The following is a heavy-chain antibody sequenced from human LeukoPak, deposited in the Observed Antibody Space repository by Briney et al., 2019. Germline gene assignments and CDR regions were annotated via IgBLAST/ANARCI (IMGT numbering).Heavy chain of an antibody. J-gene: IGHJ4*02. CDR1: GGSISTINYY. CDR3: ARRAIAAHFDY. CDR2: IYYSGTT. D-gene: IGHD6-13*01. Sequence: SETLSLTCTVSGGSISTINYYWSWIRQPPGKGLEWIGSIYYSGTTYYNPSLASRLTMSIDTSKNQFSLRVRSVTAADTAVYYCARRAIAAHFDYWGQGTLVTVSS. V-gene: IGHV4-39*01.